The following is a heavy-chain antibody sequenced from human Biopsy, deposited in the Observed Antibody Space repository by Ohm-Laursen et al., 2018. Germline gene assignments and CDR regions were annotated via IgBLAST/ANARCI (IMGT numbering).Heavy chain of an antibody. CDR1: GYTFTSFG. CDR3: ARDLTRQPRRGAFDI. V-gene: IGHV1-18*01. D-gene: IGHD1-14*01. CDR2: INAYNGDT. J-gene: IGHJ3*02. Sequence: SVKVSCNASGYTFTSFGFSWARQAPGQGLEWMGWINAYNGDTDYAQKLQGRVSITTDTSTTTTYMELRSLRSDDTAVYYCARDLTRQPRRGAFDIWGQGTLVTVSS.